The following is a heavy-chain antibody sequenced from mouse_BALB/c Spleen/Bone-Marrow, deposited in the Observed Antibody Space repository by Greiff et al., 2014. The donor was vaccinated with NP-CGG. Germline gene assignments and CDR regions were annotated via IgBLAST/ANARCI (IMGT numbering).Heavy chain of an antibody. V-gene: IGHV1S132*01. CDR1: GYTFTSCW. CDR2: IFPGTDTT. J-gene: IGHJ4*01. CDR3: SSGPLYAMDY. Sequence: VKLMESGAELVKPGTSVKLSCKTSGYTFTSCWIQWVKQRPGQGLGWIGEIFPGTDTTYYNEKLKGRATLTIDTSSSTAYMHLNSLTSEDSAVYFCSSGPLYAMDYWGQGTSVTVSS.